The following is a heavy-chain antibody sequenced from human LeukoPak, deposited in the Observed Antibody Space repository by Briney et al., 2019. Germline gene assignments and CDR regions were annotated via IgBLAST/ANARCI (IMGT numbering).Heavy chain of an antibody. V-gene: IGHV3-74*01. D-gene: IGHD4-17*01. Sequence: GGSLRLSCTASGFTLTNNWMHWVRQVPGKGLEWVSRVNTDGTNTNYADSVRGPFTIATDNGKNTLFLQMDSLRAEDSSMYVCARESPTADAFDPWGHGTTVTVSS. J-gene: IGHJ3*01. CDR3: ARESPTADAFDP. CDR1: GFTLTNNW. CDR2: VNTDGTNT.